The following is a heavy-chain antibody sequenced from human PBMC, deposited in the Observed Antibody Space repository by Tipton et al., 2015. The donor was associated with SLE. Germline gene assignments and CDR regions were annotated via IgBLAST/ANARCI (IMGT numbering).Heavy chain of an antibody. CDR1: GFRVSSNY. V-gene: IGHV3-53*05. CDR3: ARDRGSSWFFFDY. CDR2: FYSGGSR. Sequence: SLRLSCAASGFRVSSNYMSWVRQAPGKGLEWVSVFYSGGSRYYADSVKGRFTISRDTSKNTLYLQMNSLRAEDTAVYYCARDRGSSWFFFDYWGQGTLVTVSS. D-gene: IGHD6-13*01. J-gene: IGHJ4*02.